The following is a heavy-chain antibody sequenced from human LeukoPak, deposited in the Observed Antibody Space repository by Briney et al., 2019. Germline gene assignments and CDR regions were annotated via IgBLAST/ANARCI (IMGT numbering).Heavy chain of an antibody. V-gene: IGHV3-30-3*01. Sequence: QTGGSLRLSCAASGFTFSGYAMHWVRQAAGKGLEWVAVISYDGSNDYYADSVKGRFTISRDNSKNTLYLQMNSLRAEDTAVYYCATNGPGIAVAGYVDHWGQGTLVTVSS. CDR2: ISYDGSND. CDR1: GFTFSGYA. D-gene: IGHD6-19*01. J-gene: IGHJ4*02. CDR3: ATNGPGIAVAGYVDH.